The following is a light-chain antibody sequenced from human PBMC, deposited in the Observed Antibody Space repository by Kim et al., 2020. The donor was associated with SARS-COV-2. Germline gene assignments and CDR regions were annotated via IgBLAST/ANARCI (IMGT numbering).Light chain of an antibody. J-gene: IGLJ1*01. CDR3: NSRDSTGKRWV. CDR2: GRN. CDR1: RLRSYY. V-gene: IGLV3-19*01. Sequence: ALGQTVKITRQGDRLRSYYASWYQQKPGQAPILVIYGRNNRPSGIPDRFSGSSSVNTASLTITGAQAEDEADYYCNSRDSTGKRWVFGTGTKVTVL.